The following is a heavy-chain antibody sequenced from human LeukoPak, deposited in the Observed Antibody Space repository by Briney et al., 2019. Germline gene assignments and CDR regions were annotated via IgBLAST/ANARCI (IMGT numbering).Heavy chain of an antibody. Sequence: GGSLRLSCVVSGFSFSDSYMTWIRQTPGKGLESLAYISGSGSDIYYADPVKGRFTISRDNAKNSLYLQMNSLRPEDTALYYCSTDPRLLIYWGHGTLVTVSS. CDR2: ISGSGSDI. J-gene: IGHJ4*01. CDR1: GFSFSDSY. V-gene: IGHV3-11*01. CDR3: STDPRLLIY. D-gene: IGHD2-8*01.